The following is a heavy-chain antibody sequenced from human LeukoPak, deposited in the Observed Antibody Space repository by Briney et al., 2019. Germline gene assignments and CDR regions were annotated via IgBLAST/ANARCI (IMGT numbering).Heavy chain of an antibody. D-gene: IGHD1-1*01. CDR2: ISGDGGTI. Sequence: GGSLRLSCAASGFTLRPYAMHWFRQPPGKGLEYVASISGDGGTISYPDSVKGRFAISRDNSKNTVYLQMGRLRTEDMGVYYCARMATGAAGGALDVWGQGTTVIVS. J-gene: IGHJ6*02. V-gene: IGHV3-64*02. CDR1: GFTLRPYA. CDR3: ARMATGAAGGALDV.